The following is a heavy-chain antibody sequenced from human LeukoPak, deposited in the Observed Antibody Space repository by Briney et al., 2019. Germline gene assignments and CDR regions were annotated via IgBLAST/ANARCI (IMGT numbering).Heavy chain of an antibody. Sequence: GGSLRLSCAVSGINLSNYGMSWVRQAPGKGLEWVASIGDSGGRTNYADSVKGRFTISRDNPKNTLYLQMNSLRAEDTAVYFCAKRGVVVRVILVGFHKEAYYFDSWGQGALVTVSS. CDR1: GINLSNYG. V-gene: IGHV3-23*01. J-gene: IGHJ4*02. CDR2: IGDSGGRT. CDR3: AKRGVVVRVILVGFHKEAYYFDS. D-gene: IGHD3-10*01.